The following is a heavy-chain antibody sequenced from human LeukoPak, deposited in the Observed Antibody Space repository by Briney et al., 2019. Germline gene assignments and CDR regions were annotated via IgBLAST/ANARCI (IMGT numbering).Heavy chain of an antibody. CDR3: AKLVMITFGGVIGAFDI. D-gene: IGHD3-16*02. CDR2: ISGSGGST. Sequence: GGSLRLSCAASGFTFSSYAMSWVRQAPGKGLEWVSAISGSGGSTYYAGSVKGRFTISRDNSKNTLYLQMNSLRAEDTAVYYCAKLVMITFGGVIGAFDIWGQGTMVTVSS. J-gene: IGHJ3*02. V-gene: IGHV3-23*01. CDR1: GFTFSSYA.